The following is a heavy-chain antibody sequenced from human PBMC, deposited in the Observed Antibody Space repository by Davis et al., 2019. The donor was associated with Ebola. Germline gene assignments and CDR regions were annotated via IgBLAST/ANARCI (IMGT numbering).Heavy chain of an antibody. CDR3: ARQRPSGSYYIDY. D-gene: IGHD3-10*01. V-gene: IGHV4-59*08. Sequence: PSETLSLTCTVSGGSISSYYWSWIRQPPGKGLEWIGYIYYSGSTNYNPSLKSRVTISVDTSKNQFSLKLSSVTAADTAVYYCARQRPSGSYYIDYWGQGTLVTVSS. CDR1: GGSISSYY. J-gene: IGHJ4*02. CDR2: IYYSGST.